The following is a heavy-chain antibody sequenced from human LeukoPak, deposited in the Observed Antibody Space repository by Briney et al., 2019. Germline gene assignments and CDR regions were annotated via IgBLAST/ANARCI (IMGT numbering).Heavy chain of an antibody. D-gene: IGHD1-26*01. V-gene: IGHV3-21*01. CDR1: GFTFSSYS. Sequence: GGSLRLSCAASGFTFSSYSMNWVRQAPGKGLGWVSSISSSSLYIYYADSVKGRFTISRDNAKNSLYLQMNSLRAEDTAVYYCARAEWEPYNIDYWGQGTLVTVSS. CDR2: ISSSSLYI. J-gene: IGHJ4*02. CDR3: ARAEWEPYNIDY.